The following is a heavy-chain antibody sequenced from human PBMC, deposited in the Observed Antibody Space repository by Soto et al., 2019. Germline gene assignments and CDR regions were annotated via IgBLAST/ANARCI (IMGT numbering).Heavy chain of an antibody. CDR1: GGSISSYY. V-gene: IGHV4-59*01. D-gene: IGHD5-12*01. J-gene: IGHJ4*02. Sequence: SETLSLTCTVSGGSISSYYWSWIRQPPGKGLEWIGYIYYSGSTNYNPSLKSRVTISVDTSKNQFSLKLSSVTAADTAVYYCARVSKVATMDFDYWGQGTLVPVSS. CDR2: IYYSGST. CDR3: ARVSKVATMDFDY.